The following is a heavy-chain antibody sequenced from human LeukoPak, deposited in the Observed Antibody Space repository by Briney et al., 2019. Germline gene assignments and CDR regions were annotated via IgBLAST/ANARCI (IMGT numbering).Heavy chain of an antibody. J-gene: IGHJ4*02. D-gene: IGHD1-26*01. CDR3: ARFSGSSNFDY. Sequence: GASVKVSCMPSGYTFIRYFMHWVRQAPGQGREWMGWIYPNSGGTKYAQKFQGRVTMTRGTSISTIYMELSSLRSDDTAVYYCARFSGSSNFDYWGQGTLVTVPS. CDR2: IYPNSGGT. CDR1: GYTFIRYF. V-gene: IGHV1-2*02.